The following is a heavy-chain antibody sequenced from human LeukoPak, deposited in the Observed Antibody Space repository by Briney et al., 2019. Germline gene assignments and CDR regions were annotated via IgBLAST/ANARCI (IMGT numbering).Heavy chain of an antibody. J-gene: IGHJ4*02. CDR3: ARFPSPYCSITSCYILGFDY. D-gene: IGHD2-2*02. Sequence: GGSLRLSCAASGFTFSSYWMSWVRQAPGKGLEWVANIKQDGSEKYYVDSVKGRFTISRDNAKNSLYLQMNSLRAEDTAVYYCARFPSPYCSITSCYILGFDYWGQGTLVTVSS. V-gene: IGHV3-7*01. CDR1: GFTFSSYW. CDR2: IKQDGSEK.